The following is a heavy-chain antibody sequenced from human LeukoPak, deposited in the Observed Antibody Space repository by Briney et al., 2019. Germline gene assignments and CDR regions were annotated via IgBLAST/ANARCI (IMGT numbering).Heavy chain of an antibody. V-gene: IGHV3-43*01. D-gene: IGHD4-11*01. J-gene: IGHJ4*02. CDR1: GFTFGDYT. CDR2: ISWDGGST. CDR3: AKGHTVTLYYFDY. Sequence: GGSLRLSCTASGFTFGDYTMHWVRQAPGKGLEWVSLISWDGGSTYYADSVKGRFTISRDNSKNSLYLQMNSLRTEDTALYYCAKGHTVTLYYFDYWGQGTLVTVSS.